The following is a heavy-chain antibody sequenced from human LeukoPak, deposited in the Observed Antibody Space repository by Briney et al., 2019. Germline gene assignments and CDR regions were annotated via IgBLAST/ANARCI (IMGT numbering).Heavy chain of an antibody. CDR1: GGSISSGGYY. Sequence: SETLSLTCTVSGGSISSGGYYWSWIRQPPGKGLEWIGYIYHSGSTYYNPSLKSRVTISVDRSKNQFSLKLSSVTAADTAVYYCARSVNIVVVPADAHPDAFDIWGQGTMVTVSS. CDR3: ARSVNIVVVPADAHPDAFDI. CDR2: IYHSGST. J-gene: IGHJ3*02. V-gene: IGHV4-30-2*01. D-gene: IGHD2-2*01.